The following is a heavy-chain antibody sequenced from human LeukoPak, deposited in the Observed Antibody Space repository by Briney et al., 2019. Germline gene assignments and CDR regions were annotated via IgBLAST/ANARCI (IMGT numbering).Heavy chain of an antibody. CDR1: GYTFTGYY. Sequence: ASVKVSCKASGYTFTGYYMHWVRQAPGQGLEWMGWINPNSGGTNYAQKFQGRVTMTRDTSISTAYMELSRLRSDDTAVYYCARAPDVLYSSSWYYFDYWGQGTLVTVSS. D-gene: IGHD6-13*01. V-gene: IGHV1-2*02. CDR2: INPNSGGT. CDR3: ARAPDVLYSSSWYYFDY. J-gene: IGHJ4*02.